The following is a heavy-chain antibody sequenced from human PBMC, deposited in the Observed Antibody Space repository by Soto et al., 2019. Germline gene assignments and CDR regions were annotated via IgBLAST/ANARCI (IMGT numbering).Heavy chain of an antibody. Sequence: PGGSLRLCCAASGFTFSSYAMHWVRQAPGKGLEWVAVISYDGSNKYYADSVKGRFTISRDNSKNTLYLQMNSLRAEDTAVYYCAREFSGSSFRFDPWAQGTLVTVSS. J-gene: IGHJ5*02. V-gene: IGHV3-30-3*01. CDR3: AREFSGSSFRFDP. CDR1: GFTFSSYA. D-gene: IGHD6-6*01. CDR2: ISYDGSNK.